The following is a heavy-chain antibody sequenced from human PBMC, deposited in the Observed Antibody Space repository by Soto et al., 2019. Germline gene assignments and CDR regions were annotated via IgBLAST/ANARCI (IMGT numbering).Heavy chain of an antibody. J-gene: IGHJ4*02. CDR1: GFTFSSYG. Sequence: QVQLVESGGGVVQPGRSLRLSCAASGFTFSSYGMHWVRQAPGKGLEWVAVISYDGSNKYYADSVKGRFTISRDNSKNTLYPQMNSLRAEDTAVYYCAKDLTGIAARGYYLDYWGQGTLVTVSS. CDR3: AKDLTGIAARGYYLDY. V-gene: IGHV3-30*18. D-gene: IGHD6-6*01. CDR2: ISYDGSNK.